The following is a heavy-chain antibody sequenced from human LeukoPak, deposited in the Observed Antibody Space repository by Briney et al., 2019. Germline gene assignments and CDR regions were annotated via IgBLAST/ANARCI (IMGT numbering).Heavy chain of an antibody. V-gene: IGHV4-31*03. CDR1: GGSISSGGYY. CDR2: IYYSGST. Sequence: SETLSLTCTVSGGSISSGGYYWSWIRQPPGKGLEWIGYIYYSGSTYYNPSLKSRVTISVDTSKNQFSLKLSSVTAADTAVYYCARVSSSWYRDWFDPWGQGTLVTVSS. CDR3: ARVSSSWYRDWFDP. D-gene: IGHD6-13*01. J-gene: IGHJ5*02.